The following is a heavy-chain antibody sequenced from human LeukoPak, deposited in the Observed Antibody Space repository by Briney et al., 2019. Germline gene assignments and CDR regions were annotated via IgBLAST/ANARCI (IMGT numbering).Heavy chain of an antibody. CDR3: ATMIVATIPFDY. J-gene: IGHJ4*02. CDR2: IYSGGST. V-gene: IGHV3-53*01. CDR1: GFTVSSNY. D-gene: IGHD5-12*01. Sequence: PGGSLRLSCAASGFTVSSNYMSWVRQAPGKGLEWVSVIYSGGSTYYADSVKGRFTISRDNSKNTLYLQMNSLRAEDTAVYYCATMIVATIPFDYWGQGTLVTVSS.